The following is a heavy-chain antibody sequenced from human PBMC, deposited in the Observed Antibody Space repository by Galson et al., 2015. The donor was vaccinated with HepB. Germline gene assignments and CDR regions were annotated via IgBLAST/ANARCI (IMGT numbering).Heavy chain of an antibody. D-gene: IGHD6-13*01. CDR1: GFTFDDYA. CDR3: AKATRYSSSWYVDY. CDR2: ISWNSGSI. J-gene: IGHJ4*02. Sequence: SLRLSCAASGFTFDDYAMHWVRQAPGKGLEWVSGISWNSGSIGYADSVKGRFTISRDNAKNSLYLQMNSLRAEDTALYYCAKATRYSSSWYVDYWGQGTLVTVSS. V-gene: IGHV3-9*01.